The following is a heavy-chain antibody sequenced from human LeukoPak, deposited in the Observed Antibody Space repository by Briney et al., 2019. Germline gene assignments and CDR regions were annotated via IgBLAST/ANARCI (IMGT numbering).Heavy chain of an antibody. CDR2: IIPIFGTA. D-gene: IGHD2-21*02. Sequence: VKVSCKASGGTFSSYAISWVRQAPGQGLEWMGGIIPIFGTANYAQKFQGRVTITTDESTSTAYMELSSLRSEDTAVYYCARDSCGGDCYPGSYAFDIWGQGTMVTVSS. J-gene: IGHJ3*02. CDR1: GGTFSSYA. CDR3: ARDSCGGDCYPGSYAFDI. V-gene: IGHV1-69*05.